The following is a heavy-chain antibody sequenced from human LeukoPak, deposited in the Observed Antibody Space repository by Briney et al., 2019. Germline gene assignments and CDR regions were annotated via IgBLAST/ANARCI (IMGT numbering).Heavy chain of an antibody. V-gene: IGHV1-69*13. D-gene: IGHD3-10*01. CDR2: IIPIFGTA. CDR3: ARTGRYGSGTTYYFDY. J-gene: IGHJ4*02. Sequence: ASVKVFSKASGGTFSSYAISWVRQAPGQGLEWMGGIIPIFGTANYAQKFQGRVTITADESTSTAYMELSSLRSEDTAVYYCARTGRYGSGTTYYFDYWGQGTLVTVSS. CDR1: GGTFSSYA.